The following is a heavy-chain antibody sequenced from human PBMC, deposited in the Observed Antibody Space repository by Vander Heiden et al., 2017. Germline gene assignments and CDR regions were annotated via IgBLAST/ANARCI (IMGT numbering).Heavy chain of an antibody. V-gene: IGHV3-23*01. Sequence: EVQLLESGGGLVQPVGSLRLSCAASGFTFSSDAMSWVRQAPGKGLGWVSAISGSGGSTYYADSGKGRFTISRDNSKNTLYLQMNSLRAEDTAVYYCAKDGIGATTPGVFDYWGHGTLVTVSS. D-gene: IGHD1-26*01. CDR3: AKDGIGATTPGVFDY. CDR1: GFTFSSDA. J-gene: IGHJ4*01. CDR2: ISGSGGST.